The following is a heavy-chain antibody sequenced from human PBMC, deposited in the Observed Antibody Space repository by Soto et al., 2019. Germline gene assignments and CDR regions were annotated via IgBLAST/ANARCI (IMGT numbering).Heavy chain of an antibody. D-gene: IGHD5-18*01. CDR2: LIPVFGSP. CDR1: GGTFSKDA. V-gene: IGHV1-69*01. CDR3: TRVLGYTFEPGKTRYYAMDF. J-gene: IGHJ6*02. Sequence: QVQLVQSGAEVKKPGSSVTVSCKTSGGTFSKDAINWVRQAPGQGLERMGLLIPVFGSPIYAQKFQGRIWITADESTSTAFMDLSSLRSEDTAVYYCTRVLGYTFEPGKTRYYAMDFWGQGTTASVSS.